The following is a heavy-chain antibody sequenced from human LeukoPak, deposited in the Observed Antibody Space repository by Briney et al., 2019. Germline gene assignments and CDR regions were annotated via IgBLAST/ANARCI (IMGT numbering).Heavy chain of an antibody. V-gene: IGHV3-23*01. J-gene: IGHJ4*02. CDR3: AKVPNYDILTGLDY. CDR2: ISGSGGST. CDR1: GFTFSSYA. Sequence: GGSLRLSCAASGFTFSSYAMSWVRQAPGKGLEWVSAISGSGGSTYYADSVKGRFTISRDNSKNTLYLQMNSLRAEDTAVYYCAKVPNYDILTGLDYWGQGTLVTVSS. D-gene: IGHD3-9*01.